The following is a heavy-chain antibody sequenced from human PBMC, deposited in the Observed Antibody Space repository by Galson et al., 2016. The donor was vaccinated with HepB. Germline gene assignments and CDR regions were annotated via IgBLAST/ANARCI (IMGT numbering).Heavy chain of an antibody. CDR3: ASSGYSGS. Sequence: RLSCAASGFTVSKNFMTWVRQGPGKGVEWVSLFYSGGSTHYADTVKGRFTISRDNAKNTLYLQMNNLRAEDTAVYYCASSGYSGSWGQGTLVTVSS. V-gene: IGHV3-53*01. CDR2: FYSGGST. J-gene: IGHJ4*02. CDR1: GFTVSKNF. D-gene: IGHD6-13*01.